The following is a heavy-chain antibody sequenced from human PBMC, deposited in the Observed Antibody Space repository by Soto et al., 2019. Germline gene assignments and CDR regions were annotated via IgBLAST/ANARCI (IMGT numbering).Heavy chain of an antibody. J-gene: IGHJ5*02. V-gene: IGHV4-34*01. CDR1: GGSFSGYY. Sequence: ASETLSLTCAVYGGSFSGYYWSWIRQPPGKGLEWIGEINHSGSTNYNPSLKSRVTISVDTSKNQFSLKLSSVTAADTAVYYCARGPDSSGNNWFDPWGQGTLVTVSS. D-gene: IGHD3-22*01. CDR3: ARGPDSSGNNWFDP. CDR2: INHSGST.